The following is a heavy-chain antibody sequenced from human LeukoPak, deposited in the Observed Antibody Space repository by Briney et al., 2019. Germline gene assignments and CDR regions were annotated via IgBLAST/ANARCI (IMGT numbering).Heavy chain of an antibody. Sequence: ASVKVSCKASGGAFSSYAISWVRQAPGQGLEWMGGIIPIFGTADYAQKFQGRVTITADESTSTAYMELSSLRSEDTAVYYCARGDNTAMARDWGQGTLVTVSS. CDR3: ARGDNTAMARD. D-gene: IGHD5-18*01. V-gene: IGHV1-69*13. J-gene: IGHJ4*02. CDR2: IIPIFGTA. CDR1: GGAFSSYA.